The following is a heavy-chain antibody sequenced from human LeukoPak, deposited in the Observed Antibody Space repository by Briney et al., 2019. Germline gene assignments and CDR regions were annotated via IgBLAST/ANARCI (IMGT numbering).Heavy chain of an antibody. V-gene: IGHV4-59*08. CDR3: GRNYSGGGYYFDY. D-gene: IGHD6-19*01. Sequence: SETLSLTCTVSGGSISSYYWSWIRQPPGKGLEWIGYIYYSGSTNYNPSLKSRVTISVDTSKNQFSLKLSSVTAADTAVYYCGRNYSGGGYYFDYGGQGPLVTVS. CDR1: GGSISSYY. J-gene: IGHJ4*02. CDR2: IYYSGST.